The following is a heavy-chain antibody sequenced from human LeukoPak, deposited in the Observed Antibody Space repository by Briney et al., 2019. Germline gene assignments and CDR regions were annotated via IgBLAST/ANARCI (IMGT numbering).Heavy chain of an antibody. D-gene: IGHD5-24*01. V-gene: IGHV4-38-2*02. CDR3: AEVEMATTAFDY. CDR1: GYSISSGYY. J-gene: IGHJ4*02. Sequence: SETLSLTCTVSGYSISSGYYWGWIRQPPGKGLEWIGSIYHSGSTYYNPSLKSRVTISVDTSKNQFSLKLSSVTAADTAVYYCAEVEMATTAFDYWGQGTLVTVSS. CDR2: IYHSGST.